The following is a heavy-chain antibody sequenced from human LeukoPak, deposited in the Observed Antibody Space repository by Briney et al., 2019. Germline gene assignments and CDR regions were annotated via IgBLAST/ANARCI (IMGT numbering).Heavy chain of an antibody. CDR3: ARLPTYYYGSGSWTGYYYYMDV. J-gene: IGHJ6*03. V-gene: IGHV4-39*07. CDR1: GGSTSSSSYY. D-gene: IGHD3-10*01. CDR2: IYYSGST. Sequence: SETLSLTCTVSGGSTSSSSYYWGWIRQPPGKGLEWIGSIYYSGSTYYNPSLKSRVTISVDTSKNQFSLKLSSVTAADTAVYYCARLPTYYYGSGSWTGYYYYMDVWGKGTTVTISS.